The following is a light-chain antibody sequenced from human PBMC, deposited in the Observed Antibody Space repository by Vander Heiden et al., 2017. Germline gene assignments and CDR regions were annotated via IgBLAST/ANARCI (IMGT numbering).Light chain of an antibody. CDR3: QHCNSYSFFT. Sequence: DIQMTQSPSTLSASVGDRVTITCRASQSISNWVAWYQQKPGKAPKLLIYKASTLERGVPSRFRGSGSGTQFTLTINSLQPDDFATYSCQHCNSYSFFTFGQGTKVDIK. V-gene: IGKV1-5*03. CDR1: QSISNW. CDR2: KAS. J-gene: IGKJ2*01.